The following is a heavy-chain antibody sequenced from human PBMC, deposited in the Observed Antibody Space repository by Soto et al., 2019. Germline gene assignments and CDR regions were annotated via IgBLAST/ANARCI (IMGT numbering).Heavy chain of an antibody. D-gene: IGHD6-6*01. CDR1: GYPFTTYG. CDR2: ISAYNGNT. Sequence: GASVKVSCKASGYPFTTYGLIWVRQAPGQGLEWLGWISAYNGNTNYTQKFQGRVTMTTDTPTSTAYMELRSLRSDDTAVYYCARDREAARPGWFDPWGQGTLVTVSS. V-gene: IGHV1-18*04. CDR3: ARDREAARPGWFDP. J-gene: IGHJ5*02.